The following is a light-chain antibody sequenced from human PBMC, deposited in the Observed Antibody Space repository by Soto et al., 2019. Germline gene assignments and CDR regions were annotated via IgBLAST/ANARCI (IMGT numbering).Light chain of an antibody. V-gene: IGKV3D-11*03. J-gene: IGKJ4*01. CDR3: QERKRQHRGT. CDR1: QGFSFN. Sequence: EVGVTQSPAAVSLSPGERATLSCRASQGFSFNFAWYQQKPGQAPRHLIYYASDRAPGIPARFCGRGSGTYFTITISSLEPEDFAVYYCQERKRQHRGTFGGGTKVEIK. CDR2: YAS.